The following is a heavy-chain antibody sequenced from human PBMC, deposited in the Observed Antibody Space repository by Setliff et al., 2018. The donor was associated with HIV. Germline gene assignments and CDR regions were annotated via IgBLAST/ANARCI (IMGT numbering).Heavy chain of an antibody. Sequence: PGGSLRLSCAVSGFTSNDHGMHWVRQVPGKGLEWVAGIIWNSGFTGYADSVKGRFTISRDNAKNSLYLQMNSLRLEDTALYYCVKDGTPIGRYYQYFHVWGEGIMVTVSS. J-gene: IGHJ6*04. V-gene: IGHV3-9*02. D-gene: IGHD1-26*01. CDR1: GFTSNDHG. CDR2: IIWNSGFT. CDR3: VKDGTPIGRYYQYFHV.